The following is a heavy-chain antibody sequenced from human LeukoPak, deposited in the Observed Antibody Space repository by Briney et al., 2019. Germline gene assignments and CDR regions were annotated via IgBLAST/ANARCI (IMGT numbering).Heavy chain of an antibody. CDR1: GGSFSGYY. Sequence: TSETLSLTCAVYGGSFSGYYWSWIRQPPGKGLEWIGEINHSGSTNYNPSLKSRVTISVDTSKNQFSLKLSSVTAADTAVYYCARDSYYYGSGSYYLDYWGQGTLVTVSS. CDR3: ARDSYYYGSGSYYLDY. V-gene: IGHV4-34*01. J-gene: IGHJ4*02. CDR2: INHSGST. D-gene: IGHD3-10*01.